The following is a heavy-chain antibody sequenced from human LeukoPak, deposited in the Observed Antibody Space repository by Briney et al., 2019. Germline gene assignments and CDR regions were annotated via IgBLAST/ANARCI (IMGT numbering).Heavy chain of an antibody. CDR1: GGSISSSSYY. V-gene: IGHV4-61*05. CDR3: ARWVCGGDCPTNWFDP. Sequence: SETLSLTCTVSGGSISSSSYYWGWIRQPPGKGLEWIGYIYYSGSTNYNPSLKSRVTISVDTSKNQFSLKLSSVTAADTAVYYCARWVCGGDCPTNWFDPWGQGTLVTVSS. D-gene: IGHD2-21*02. CDR2: IYYSGST. J-gene: IGHJ5*02.